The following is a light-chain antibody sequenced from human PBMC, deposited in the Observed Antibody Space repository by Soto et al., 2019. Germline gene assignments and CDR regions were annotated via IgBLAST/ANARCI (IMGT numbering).Light chain of an antibody. CDR1: QSVSSSY. V-gene: IGKV3-20*01. Sequence: EIVLTQSPGALSLSPGERATRSCRASQSVSSSYLAWYQQKPGQAPSLLIYGASSRATGIPDRFSGSGSGTDFTLTISRLEPEDFAVYYCQQYGSSPGTFGQGTKVDI. CDR3: QQYGSSPGT. J-gene: IGKJ1*01. CDR2: GAS.